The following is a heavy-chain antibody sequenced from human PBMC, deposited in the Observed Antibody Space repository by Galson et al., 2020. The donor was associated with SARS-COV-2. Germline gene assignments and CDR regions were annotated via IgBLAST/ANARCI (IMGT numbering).Heavy chain of an antibody. CDR3: AINILDSSSWSFNPFDY. CDR2: TSDYNGNT. Sequence: ASVKVSCKASGYTLTRYGNSWVRQPPGQGLEGMGWTSDYNGNTNYAQKLQGRVTMTTDTSTSTAYMELRSLRSDDTAVYYCAINILDSSSWSFNPFDYWGQGTLVTVSS. CDR1: GYTLTRYG. D-gene: IGHD6-13*01. J-gene: IGHJ4*02. V-gene: IGHV1-18*04.